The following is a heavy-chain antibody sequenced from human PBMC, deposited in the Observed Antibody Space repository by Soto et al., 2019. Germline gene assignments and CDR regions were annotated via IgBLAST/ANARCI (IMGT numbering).Heavy chain of an antibody. V-gene: IGHV1-18*04. CDR1: GGTFSSYG. D-gene: IGHD3-22*01. CDR2: ISAYNGNT. Sequence: GASVKVSCKASGGTFSSYGISWVRQAPGQGLEWMGWISAYNGNTNYAQKLQGRVTMTTDTSTSTAYMELRSLRSDDTAVYYCARANTYYYDSSGYYNWFDPWGQGTQVTVSS. CDR3: ARANTYYYDSSGYYNWFDP. J-gene: IGHJ5*02.